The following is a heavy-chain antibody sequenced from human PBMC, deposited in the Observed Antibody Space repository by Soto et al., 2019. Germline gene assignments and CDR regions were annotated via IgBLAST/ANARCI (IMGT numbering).Heavy chain of an antibody. D-gene: IGHD1-26*01. CDR1: GYSFTSYW. CDR2: IYPGDSDT. Sequence: PGESLKISCKGSGYSFTSYWIGWVRQMPGKGLEWMGIIYPGDSDTRYSPSFQGQVTISADKSISTAYLQWSSLKASDTAMYYCARQWELGLPKDAFDIWGQGTMVTVSS. CDR3: ARQWELGLPKDAFDI. J-gene: IGHJ3*02. V-gene: IGHV5-51*01.